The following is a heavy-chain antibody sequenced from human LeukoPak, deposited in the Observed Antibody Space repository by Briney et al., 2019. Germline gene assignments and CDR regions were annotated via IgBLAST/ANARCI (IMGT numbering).Heavy chain of an antibody. CDR2: LYDSGSS. J-gene: IGHJ4*02. D-gene: IGHD3-22*01. Sequence: SETLSLTCSVSGYPISRAYSWGWVRQPPGKGLEWIGSLYDSGSSYYNPSLKSRVTLSVDTSKNELSLQLNSVTAADTAVYFCARGVGYDDTLGSYYGFFDYWGQGTLVAVSS. CDR3: ARGVGYDDTLGSYYGFFDY. CDR1: GYPISRAYS. V-gene: IGHV4-38-2*02.